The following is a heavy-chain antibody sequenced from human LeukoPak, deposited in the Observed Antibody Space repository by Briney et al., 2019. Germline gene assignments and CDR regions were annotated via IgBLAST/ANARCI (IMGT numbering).Heavy chain of an antibody. V-gene: IGHV3-30*18. CDR3: AKDRGYSSSWYVFGY. J-gene: IGHJ4*02. CDR1: GFTFSSYG. CDR2: IPDDGSNK. Sequence: GRSLRLSCAASGFTFSSYGMHWVRQAPGKGLEWVAVIPDDGSNKYYGDSVKGRFTISRDNSKNTLYLQMNSLRAEDTAVYYCAKDRGYSSSWYVFGYWGQGTLVTVSS. D-gene: IGHD6-13*01.